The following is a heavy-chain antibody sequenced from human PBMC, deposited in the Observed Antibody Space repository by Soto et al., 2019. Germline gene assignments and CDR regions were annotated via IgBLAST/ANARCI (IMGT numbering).Heavy chain of an antibody. D-gene: IGHD5-12*01. CDR3: ARIYSGYDPDY. V-gene: IGHV3-30-3*01. CDR1: GFTFSSYA. Sequence: PGGSLRLSCAASGFTFSSYAMHWVRQAPGKGLEWVAVISYDGSNKYYADSVKGRVTMTTDTSTSTAYMELRSLRSDDTAVYYCARIYSGYDPDYWGQGTLVTVSS. J-gene: IGHJ4*02. CDR2: ISYDGSNK.